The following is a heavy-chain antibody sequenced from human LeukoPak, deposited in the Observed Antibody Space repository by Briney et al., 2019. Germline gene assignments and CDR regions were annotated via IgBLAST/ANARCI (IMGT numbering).Heavy chain of an antibody. V-gene: IGHV3-21*01. D-gene: IGHD3-16*01. CDR1: RFIFSTYS. Sequence: GSLRLSCAASRFIFSTYSLHWVRQAPGKGLEWVSSISSSSSYINYADSVKGRFTISRDNAKNSLYLQMNSLRAEDTAVYYCAREGKDLRLGYYNSGMDVWGQGTTVSVSS. CDR3: AREGKDLRLGYYNSGMDV. J-gene: IGHJ6*02. CDR2: ISSSSSYI.